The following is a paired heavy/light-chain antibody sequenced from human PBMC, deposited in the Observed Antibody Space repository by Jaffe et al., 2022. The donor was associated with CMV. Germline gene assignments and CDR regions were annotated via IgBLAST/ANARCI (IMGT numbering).Light chain of an antibody. Sequence: DIQMTQSPSSLSASVGDRVTITCRASQSISSFLNWYQQKPGKAPKFLIYSASSLQSGVPSRFSGGGSGTDFTLTISNLQPEDFATYYCQQSYSSPTFGQGTKVEIK. V-gene: IGKV1-39*01. CDR1: QSISSF. J-gene: IGKJ1*01. CDR3: QQSYSSPT. CDR2: SAS.
Heavy chain of an antibody. CDR3: ARGLSSYYDSSGPNFFDY. CDR2: ISSGSTTT. D-gene: IGHD3-22*01. V-gene: IGHV3-48*02. CDR1: GFSFSTHS. J-gene: IGHJ4*02. Sequence: EVQLEESGGGLVQPGGSLRLSCAASGFSFSTHSMNWVRQAPGRGPEWLSYISSGSTTTSYADSVRGRFTISRDNAKNSLYLQMNNVRDEDTAVYYCARGLSSYYDSSGPNFFDYWGQGTLVAVSS.